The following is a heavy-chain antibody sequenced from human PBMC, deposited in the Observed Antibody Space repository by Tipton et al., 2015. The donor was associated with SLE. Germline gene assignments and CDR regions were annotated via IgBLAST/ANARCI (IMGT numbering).Heavy chain of an antibody. CDR2: ISSSSSCI. V-gene: IGHV3-21*01. CDR3: ARDLGEWYFDL. Sequence: SLRLSCAASGFTFSSYAMSWVRQAPGKGLEWVSSISSSSSCIYYADSVKGRFTISRDNAKNSLYLQMNSLRAEDTAVYYCARDLGEWYFDLWGRGTLVTVSS. CDR1: GFTFSSYA. D-gene: IGHD2-21*01. J-gene: IGHJ2*01.